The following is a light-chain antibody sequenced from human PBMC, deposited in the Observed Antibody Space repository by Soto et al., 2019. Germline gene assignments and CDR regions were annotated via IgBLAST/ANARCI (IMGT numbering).Light chain of an antibody. CDR1: QSVSSSY. Sequence: EIVLIQSPATLSLSPGERGALSCRASQSVSSSYVAWYQQKPGQAPRLLISGASNRATGTPDRFRGSGSGTDFTLTTTRLEPEDFAVYYCHQYGSAPWTFGQGTKVDIK. J-gene: IGKJ1*01. V-gene: IGKV3-20*01. CDR2: GAS. CDR3: HQYGSAPWT.